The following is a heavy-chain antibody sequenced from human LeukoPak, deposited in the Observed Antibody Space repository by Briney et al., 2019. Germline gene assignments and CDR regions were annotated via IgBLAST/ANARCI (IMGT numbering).Heavy chain of an antibody. Sequence: ASVKVSCKASGYTFTSYGISWVRQAPGQGPEWVGWISAYNGNTKYAQKLQGRATMTTDTSTSTAYMELRSLRSADTAVYYCARVSMIRGIDDYWGQGTLVTVSS. V-gene: IGHV1-18*04. CDR1: GYTFTSYG. CDR3: ARVSMIRGIDDY. D-gene: IGHD3-10*01. J-gene: IGHJ4*02. CDR2: ISAYNGNT.